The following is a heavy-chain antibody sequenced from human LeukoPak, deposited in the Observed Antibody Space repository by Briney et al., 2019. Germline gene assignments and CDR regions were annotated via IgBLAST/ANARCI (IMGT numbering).Heavy chain of an antibody. Sequence: ALVKVSCKASGHTFTSLRVHWVRQAPGQGLEWMGIMSPSDGSTDYAQKFQGRITMTRDASTDTSYMELSSLRSEDTAVYYCAREASVWGQGTLVTVSS. D-gene: IGHD6-6*01. J-gene: IGHJ4*02. CDR1: GHTFTSLR. CDR2: MSPSDGST. CDR3: AREASV. V-gene: IGHV1-46*01.